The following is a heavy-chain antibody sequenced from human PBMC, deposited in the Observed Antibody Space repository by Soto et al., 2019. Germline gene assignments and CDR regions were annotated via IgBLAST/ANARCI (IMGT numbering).Heavy chain of an antibody. V-gene: IGHV1-69*13. Sequence: GASVKVSSKAPGRTFSSYAIIWVRQAPGQGLEWMGGIIPIFGTANYTPKFQGRVTITADESTSTAYMELSSLRSEDTAVYYCARSPIVAPLVAFDIWGQGTMVTVSS. CDR1: GRTFSSYA. CDR2: IIPIFGTA. D-gene: IGHD2-2*01. CDR3: ARSPIVAPLVAFDI. J-gene: IGHJ3*02.